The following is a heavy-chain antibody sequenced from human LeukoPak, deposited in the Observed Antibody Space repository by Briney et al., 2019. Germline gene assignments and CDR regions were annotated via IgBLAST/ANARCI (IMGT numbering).Heavy chain of an antibody. V-gene: IGHV1-2*02. CDR2: INPNSGGT. CDR3: ATLYCSSTSCLDP. D-gene: IGHD2-2*01. CDR1: GYTFTGYY. Sequence: GASVKVSCKASGYTFTGYYMHWVRQAPGQGLEWMGWINPNSGGTNYAQKFQGRVTITRDTSISTAYMELSRLRSDDTAVYYCATLYCSSTSCLDPWGQGTLVTVSS. J-gene: IGHJ5*02.